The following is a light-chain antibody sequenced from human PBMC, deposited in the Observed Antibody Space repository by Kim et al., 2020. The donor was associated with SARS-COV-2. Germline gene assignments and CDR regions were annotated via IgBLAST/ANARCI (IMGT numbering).Light chain of an antibody. V-gene: IGLV3-21*01. CDR3: QVWDSTSYFYVV. CDR1: NIGTNY. J-gene: IGLJ2*01. CDR2: YNR. Sequence: SYELTQPPSVSVAPGETATITCGGNNIGTNYVHWYRQKPGQAPTLVIYYNRDRPSGVPERFSGSNSGTMATLTISRVEAGDEADYYCQVWDSTSYFYVVFGGGTKLTVL.